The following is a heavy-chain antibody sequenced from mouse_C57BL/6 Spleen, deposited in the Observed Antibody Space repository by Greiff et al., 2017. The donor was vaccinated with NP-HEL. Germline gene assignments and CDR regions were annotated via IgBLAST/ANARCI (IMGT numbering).Heavy chain of an antibody. Sequence: EVMLVESGGGLVQPGGSMKLSCVASGFTFSNYWMNWVRQSPEKGLEWVAQIRLKSDNYATHYAESVKGRFTISRDDSKSSVYLQMNNLRAEDTGIYYCTYGTWYFDVWGTGTTVTVSS. CDR1: GFTFSNYW. CDR3: TYGTWYFDV. V-gene: IGHV6-3*01. J-gene: IGHJ1*03. CDR2: IRLKSDNYAT. D-gene: IGHD2-1*01.